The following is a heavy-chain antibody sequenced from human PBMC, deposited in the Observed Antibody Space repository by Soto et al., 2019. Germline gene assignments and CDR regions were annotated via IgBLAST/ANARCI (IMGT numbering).Heavy chain of an antibody. CDR1: GFTFSSYA. V-gene: IGHV3-23*01. D-gene: IGHD6-13*01. CDR3: AKDKGIAAAGTLDY. Sequence: EVQLLESGGGLVQPGGSLRLSCAASGFTFSSYAMSWVRQAPGKGLEWVSAISGSGGSTYYADSVKGRFTISRDKSKNTLYLQMNSLRAEDTAVYDCAKDKGIAAAGTLDYWGQGTLVTVSS. CDR2: ISGSGGST. J-gene: IGHJ4*02.